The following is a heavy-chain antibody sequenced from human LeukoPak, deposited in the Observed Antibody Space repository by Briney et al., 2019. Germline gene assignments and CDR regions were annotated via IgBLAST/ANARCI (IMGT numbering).Heavy chain of an antibody. CDR3: ARGGFRGYYYYYGMDV. D-gene: IGHD6-25*01. CDR2: INHSGST. V-gene: IGHV4-34*01. J-gene: IGHJ6*02. CDR1: GGSFSGYY. Sequence: PSETLSLTCAVYGGSFSGYYRSWIRQPPGKGLEWIGEINHSGSTNYNPSLKSRVTISVDTSKNQFSLKLSSVTAADTAVYYCARGGFRGYYYYYGMDVWGQGTTVTVSS.